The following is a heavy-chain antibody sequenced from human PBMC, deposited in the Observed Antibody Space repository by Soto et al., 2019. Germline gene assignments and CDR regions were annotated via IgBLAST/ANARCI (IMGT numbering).Heavy chain of an antibody. CDR1: GGTFSSYA. CDR3: ARVQLEGFRGDAFDI. Sequence: QVQLVQSGAEVKKPGSSVKVSCKASGGTFSSYAISWVRQAPGQGLEWMGGIIPIFGTANYAQKFQGRVTIXXDXSXXTADMELSSLRSEDTAVYYCARVQLEGFRGDAFDIWGQGTMVTVSS. D-gene: IGHD1-1*01. V-gene: IGHV1-69*12. J-gene: IGHJ3*02. CDR2: IIPIFGTA.